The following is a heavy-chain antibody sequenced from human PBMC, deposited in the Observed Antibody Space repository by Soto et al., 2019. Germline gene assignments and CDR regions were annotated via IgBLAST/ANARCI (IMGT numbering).Heavy chain of an antibody. J-gene: IGHJ6*02. CDR2: VYHTGTT. Sequence: SETLSLTSVVPGGPVSGDDLYWSWIRHLPGKGLEWIANVYHTGTTYYNPSLKSRVSMSVDTSQNQFSVILASVTAADTAVYYCARALVTDYNSRDYHYYFAMDVWGQGTSVTVSS. D-gene: IGHD3-22*01. V-gene: IGHV4-31*02. CDR3: ARALVTDYNSRDYHYYFAMDV. CDR1: GGPVSGDDLY.